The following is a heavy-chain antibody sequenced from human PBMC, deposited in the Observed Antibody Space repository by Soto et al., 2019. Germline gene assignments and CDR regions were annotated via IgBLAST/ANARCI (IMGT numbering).Heavy chain of an antibody. CDR2: ISGSGGST. J-gene: IGHJ4*02. V-gene: IGHV3-23*01. CDR3: AKDPLVGHCSSTSCQNFDY. CDR1: GFTFSSYA. Sequence: GGSLRLSCAASGFTFSSYAMSWVRQAPGKGLEWVSAISGSGGSTYYADSVKGRFTISRDNSKNTLYLQMNSLRAEDTAVYYCAKDPLVGHCSSTSCQNFDYWGQGTLVTVSS. D-gene: IGHD2-2*01.